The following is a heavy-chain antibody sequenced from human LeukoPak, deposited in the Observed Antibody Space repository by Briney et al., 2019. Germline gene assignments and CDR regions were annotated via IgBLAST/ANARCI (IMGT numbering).Heavy chain of an antibody. V-gene: IGHV1-18*01. D-gene: IGHD3-10*01. Sequence: ASVKVSCKASGYTFTNYGISWVRQAPGQGLEWMGWISAYNGNTNYAQKLQGRVTMTTDTSTSTAYMELRSLRSDDTAVYYCASSVRFGELRDAFDIWGQGTMVTVSS. CDR1: GYTFTNYG. CDR3: ASSVRFGELRDAFDI. CDR2: ISAYNGNT. J-gene: IGHJ3*02.